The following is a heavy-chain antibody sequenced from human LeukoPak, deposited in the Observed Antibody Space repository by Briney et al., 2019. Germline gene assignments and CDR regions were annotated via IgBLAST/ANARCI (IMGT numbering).Heavy chain of an antibody. CDR1: PDSTTSNF. CDR3: AREIVGGFNPGAY. Sequence: SETMSLTCTVSPDSTTSNFWSWVRQPPGKGLEWIGEIHRSGSTNYNPSLQSRVTISIDRSKNQIALELSSVTAADTAVYYCAREIVGGFNPGAYWGQGTLVTVSS. CDR2: IHRSGST. D-gene: IGHD1-14*01. J-gene: IGHJ4*02. V-gene: IGHV4-4*02.